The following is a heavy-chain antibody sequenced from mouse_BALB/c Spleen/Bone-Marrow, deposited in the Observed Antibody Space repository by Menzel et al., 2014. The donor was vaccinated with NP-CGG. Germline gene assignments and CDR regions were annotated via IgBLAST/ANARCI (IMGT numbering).Heavy chain of an antibody. D-gene: IGHD2-4*01. CDR2: IWAGGCT. V-gene: IGHV2-9*02. J-gene: IGHJ3*01. Sequence: VQLQQSGPGLVAPSQSLSITCTVSGFSLTSYGVHWVRPPPGKGLEWLGVIWAGGCTNYNSAFMSRLSLRKYNSQSQVFLKMNSLQTNDTAMYYCASPIYYDYPLFAYWGQGTLVTVSA. CDR1: GFSLTSYG. CDR3: ASPIYYDYPLFAY.